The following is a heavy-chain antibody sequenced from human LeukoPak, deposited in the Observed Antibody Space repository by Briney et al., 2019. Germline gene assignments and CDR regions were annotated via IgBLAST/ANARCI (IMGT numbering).Heavy chain of an antibody. V-gene: IGHV3-30*04. Sequence: HPGRSLRLSCAASGFTFSSYAMHWVRQAPGTGLEWVAVISYDGSNKYYADSVKGRFTISRDNSKNTLYLQMNSLRAEDTAVYYCARRPYSSGWTIDYWGQGTLVTVSS. CDR1: GFTFSSYA. CDR2: ISYDGSNK. J-gene: IGHJ4*02. CDR3: ARRPYSSGWTIDY. D-gene: IGHD6-19*01.